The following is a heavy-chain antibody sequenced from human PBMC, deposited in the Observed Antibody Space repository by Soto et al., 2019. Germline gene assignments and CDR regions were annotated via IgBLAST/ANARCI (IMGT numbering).Heavy chain of an antibody. J-gene: IGHJ3*02. CDR1: GYTFTRYN. CDR2: IDTRGGSA. CDR3: PRDLPRDLVRGSFVI. Sequence: QAQLVQSGAEVKKPGASANISCKASGYTFTRYNIHWVRQAPGQGLEWMGIIDTRGGSADYTQRFQGRVTMTRDTSTGTVYMELSSLGSEDTAAYYCPRDLPRDLVRGSFVILGQGTLVTVSS. V-gene: IGHV1-46*01.